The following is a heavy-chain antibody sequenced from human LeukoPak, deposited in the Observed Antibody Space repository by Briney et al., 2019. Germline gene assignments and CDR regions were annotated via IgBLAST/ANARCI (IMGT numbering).Heavy chain of an antibody. CDR1: GYTFTSYD. CDR3: ARVGRDSSSSGAHY. V-gene: IGHV1-8*01. D-gene: IGHD6-6*01. Sequence: ASVKVSCKASGYTFTSYDINWVRHATGQGLEWMGWMNPNSGNTGYAQKFQGRVTMTRNTSISTAYMELSSLRSEDTAVYYCARVGRDSSSSGAHYWGQGTLVTVSS. J-gene: IGHJ4*02. CDR2: MNPNSGNT.